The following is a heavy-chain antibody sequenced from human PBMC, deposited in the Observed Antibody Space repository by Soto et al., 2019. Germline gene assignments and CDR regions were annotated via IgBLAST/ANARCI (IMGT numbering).Heavy chain of an antibody. Sequence: PRGSLRVSWAASGFTFSDYYMSWIRQAPGKGLEWVSYISSSSSYTNYADSVKGRFTISRDNAKNSLYLQMNSLRAEDTAVYYCSRAITFDAFYICAQGTMVIVS. J-gene: IGHJ3*02. CDR1: GFTFSDYY. D-gene: IGHD1-20*01. CDR2: ISSSSSYT. V-gene: IGHV3-11*06. CDR3: SRAITFDAFYI.